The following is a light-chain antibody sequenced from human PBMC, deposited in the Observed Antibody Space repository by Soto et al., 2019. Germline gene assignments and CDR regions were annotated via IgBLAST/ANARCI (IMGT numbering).Light chain of an antibody. V-gene: IGKV3-15*01. CDR3: QQYTNWPWT. CDR1: QSVSSR. Sequence: EIVMTQSPATLSASLGERDTLSCRASQSVSSRLAWYQQKPGQXPRXXIYGASTRATGIPPRFSGRGSGTELTLTISSLQSEDCAVYYCQQYTNWPWTFGRGTKVDIK. CDR2: GAS. J-gene: IGKJ1*01.